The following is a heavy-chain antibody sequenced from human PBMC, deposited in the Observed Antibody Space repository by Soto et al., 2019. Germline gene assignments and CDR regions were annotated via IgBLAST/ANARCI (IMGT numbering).Heavy chain of an antibody. D-gene: IGHD6-19*01. CDR1: GFTFSGYW. Sequence: DVQLVESGGGLVQPGGSLRLSCAVSGFTFSGYWMHWVRQVPGKGLVWVSRINSDGSSISYADSVKGRFTSPRDNAKNTLYLQMNSLRREDTAVYYCVRGKYSSPVGYWGQGTQVTVSS. V-gene: IGHV3-74*01. CDR3: VRGKYSSPVGY. J-gene: IGHJ4*02. CDR2: INSDGSSI.